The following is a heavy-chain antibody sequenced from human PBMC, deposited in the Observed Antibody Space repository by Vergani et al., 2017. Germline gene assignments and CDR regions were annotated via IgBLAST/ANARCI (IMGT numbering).Heavy chain of an antibody. CDR2: IYYSGST. D-gene: IGHD2-2*01. CDR1: GFNFRDAW. CDR3: ARHQAGYCSSTSCSPNTYRGYYYYMDV. Sequence: VHLVESGGGWVKPGGSLTVSCVTSGFNFRDAWFNWVRQAPGKGLEWIGSIYYSGSTYYNPSLKSRVTISVDTSKNQFSLKLSSVTAADTAVYYCARHQAGYCSSTSCSPNTYRGYYYYMDVWGKGTTVTVSS. V-gene: IGHV4-38-2*01. J-gene: IGHJ6*03.